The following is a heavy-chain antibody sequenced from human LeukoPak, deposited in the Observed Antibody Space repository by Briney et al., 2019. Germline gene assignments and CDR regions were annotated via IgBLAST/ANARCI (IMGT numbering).Heavy chain of an antibody. V-gene: IGHV1-46*01. CDR3: ARDRGSYCSSTSCLDTFDI. J-gene: IGHJ3*02. CDR1: GYTFTSYY. Sequence: GASVKVSCKASGYTFTSYYMHWVRQAPGQGLEWMGIINPSGGSTSYAQKFQGRVTMTRDTSTSTVYMELSSLRSEDTAVYYRARDRGSYCSSTSCLDTFDIWGQGTMVTVSS. CDR2: INPSGGST. D-gene: IGHD2-2*01.